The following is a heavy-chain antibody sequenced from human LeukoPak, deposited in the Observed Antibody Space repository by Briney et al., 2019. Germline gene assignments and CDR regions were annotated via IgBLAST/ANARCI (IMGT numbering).Heavy chain of an antibody. J-gene: IGHJ4*02. CDR3: STEDVSGSFDY. Sequence: GGSLRLSGAASGVTVSRDYMSWVRQGPGKGLEWVAVIWYDGTTKYYADSVKGRFTISRDNSKNTLYLQMNSLSVEDTAVYFCSTEDVSGSFDYWGQGTPVTVSS. CDR1: GVTVSRDY. D-gene: IGHD3-10*01. CDR2: IWYDGTTK. V-gene: IGHV3-33*07.